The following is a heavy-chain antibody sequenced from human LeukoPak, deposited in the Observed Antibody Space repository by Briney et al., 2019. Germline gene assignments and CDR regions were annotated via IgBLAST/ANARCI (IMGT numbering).Heavy chain of an antibody. Sequence: GGSLRLSGAASGFTFSSYGMHWVRQAPGKGLEWVALIWYDGSNKYYTDSVKGRFTISRDNSKNTLYLQMNSLSAEDTAVYYCAREGEYYFDYWGQGTLVTVSS. J-gene: IGHJ4*02. D-gene: IGHD2-21*01. CDR2: IWYDGSNK. CDR3: AREGEYYFDY. V-gene: IGHV3-33*01. CDR1: GFTFSSYG.